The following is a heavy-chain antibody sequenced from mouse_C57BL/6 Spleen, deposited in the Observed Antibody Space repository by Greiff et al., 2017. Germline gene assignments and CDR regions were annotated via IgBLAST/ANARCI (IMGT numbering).Heavy chain of an antibody. J-gene: IGHJ2*01. CDR3: TGEGNFLFDD. CDR2: IRPGGDYI. V-gene: IGHV5-9-1*02. D-gene: IGHD2-1*01. CDR1: GFTFSSYA. Sequence: EVKLMESGEGLVKPVGSLKLSCAASGFTFSSYAMSWVRQTPEKRLEWVAYIRPGGDYIYYAENVKGRITIARDNARNTLYLQMSSLKSEDTALYYGTGEGNFLFDDWGQGTTLTVSS.